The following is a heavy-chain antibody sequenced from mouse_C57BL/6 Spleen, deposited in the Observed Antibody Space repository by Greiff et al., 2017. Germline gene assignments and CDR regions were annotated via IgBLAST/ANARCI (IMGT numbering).Heavy chain of an antibody. Sequence: VQLKESGAELVRPGASVKLSCTASGFDINDDYMHWVKQRPEQGLEWIGWIDPENGDTEYASKFQGKATITANTSSNTAYLQLSSLTSEDTAVYYCTRLHWFAYWGQGTLVTVSA. CDR3: TRLHWFAY. J-gene: IGHJ3*01. V-gene: IGHV14-4*01. CDR1: GFDINDDY. CDR2: IDPENGDT.